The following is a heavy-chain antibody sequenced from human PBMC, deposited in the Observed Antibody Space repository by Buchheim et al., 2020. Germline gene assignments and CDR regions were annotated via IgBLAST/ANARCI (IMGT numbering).Heavy chain of an antibody. Sequence: VQLVESGGGLVQPGGSLRLSCAASGFIFSNYWMHWVRQAPGKGLVWVSQINSDGSDSTYADSVKGRFTISRANAKNTLYLQMNSLRGEDTAVYYCARDYYGVDYWGQGTL. CDR2: INSDGSDS. J-gene: IGHJ4*02. V-gene: IGHV3-74*01. CDR1: GFIFSNYW. D-gene: IGHD3-10*01. CDR3: ARDYYGVDY.